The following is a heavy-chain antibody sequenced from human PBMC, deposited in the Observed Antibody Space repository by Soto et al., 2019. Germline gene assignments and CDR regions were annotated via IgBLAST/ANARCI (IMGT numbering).Heavy chain of an antibody. D-gene: IGHD2-15*01. Sequence: QVQLVQSGAEVKKPGASVKVSCKASGYTFTSYGISWVRQAPGQGLEWMGWISAYNGNTNYAQNRQGRVTMTTDTSTSTDYMEPRSLRSDDTAVYYCVVAAQPSGFDYWCQGTLGTVSS. CDR2: ISAYNGNT. J-gene: IGHJ4*02. CDR3: VVAAQPSGFDY. V-gene: IGHV1-18*01. CDR1: GYTFTSYG.